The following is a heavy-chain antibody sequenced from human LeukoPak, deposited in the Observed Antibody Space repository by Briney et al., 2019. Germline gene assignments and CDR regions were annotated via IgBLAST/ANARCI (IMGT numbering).Heavy chain of an antibody. CDR1: GGTFSSYA. V-gene: IGHV1-69*01. CDR3: ARDIGCSSTSCPPSYYYGMDV. D-gene: IGHD2-2*01. Sequence: GSSVKVSCKASGGTFSSYAISWVRQAPGQGLEWMGGIIPIFGTANYAQKFQGGVTITADESTSTAYMELSSLRSEDTAVYYCARDIGCSSTSCPPSYYYGMDVWGKGTTVTVSS. CDR2: IIPIFGTA. J-gene: IGHJ6*04.